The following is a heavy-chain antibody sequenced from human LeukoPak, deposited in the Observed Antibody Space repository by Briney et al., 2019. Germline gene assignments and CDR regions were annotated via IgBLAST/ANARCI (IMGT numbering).Heavy chain of an antibody. CDR2: IYYSGST. CDR1: GGSISSSSYY. V-gene: IGHV4-39*01. Sequence: SETLSLTCTVSGGSISSSSYYWGWIRQPPGKGLEWIGSIYYSGSTYYNPSLKSRVTISVDTSKNQFSLKLSSVTAADTAVCYCARHVGHYYFDYWGQGTLVTVSS. J-gene: IGHJ4*02. CDR3: ARHVGHYYFDY.